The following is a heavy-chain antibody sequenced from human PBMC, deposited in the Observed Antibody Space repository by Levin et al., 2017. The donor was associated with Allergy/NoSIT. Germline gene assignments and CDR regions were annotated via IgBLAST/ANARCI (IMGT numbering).Heavy chain of an antibody. D-gene: IGHD6-13*01. J-gene: IGHJ4*02. CDR2: IYYSGST. Sequence: SETLSLTCTVSGGSISSSSYYWGWIRQPPGKGLEWIGSIYYSGSTYYNPSLKSRVTISVDTSKNQFSLKLSSVTAADTAVYYCARHGSGIAAAVDYWGQGTLVTVSS. V-gene: IGHV4-39*01. CDR1: GGSISSSSYY. CDR3: ARHGSGIAAAVDY.